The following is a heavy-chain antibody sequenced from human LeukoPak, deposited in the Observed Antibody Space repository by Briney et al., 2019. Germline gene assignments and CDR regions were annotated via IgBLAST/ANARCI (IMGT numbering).Heavy chain of an antibody. CDR2: ISYDGSNK. V-gene: IGHV3-30*04. Sequence: GGSLRLSCAASGFTFSTYTIHWVRQAPGKGLEWVAVISYDGSNKYYADSVKGRFTISRDNSKNTLYLQMNSLRAEDTAVYYCAKDWTGTKPFDLWGRGTLVTVSS. J-gene: IGHJ2*01. CDR3: AKDWTGTKPFDL. CDR1: GFTFSTYT. D-gene: IGHD3/OR15-3a*01.